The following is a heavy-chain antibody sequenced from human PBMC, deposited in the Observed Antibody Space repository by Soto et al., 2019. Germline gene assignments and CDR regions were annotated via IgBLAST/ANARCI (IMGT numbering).Heavy chain of an antibody. J-gene: IGHJ4*02. CDR2: ISSSGSTI. Sequence: QVQLVESGGGLVKPGGSLRLSCAASGFTFSDYYMSWIRQAPGKGLEWVSYISSSGSTIYYADSVKGRFTISRDNAKNSLYLQMNSLRAEDTAVYYCARAVGYDFWSGYYPVVVFDYWGQGTLVTVSS. CDR1: GFTFSDYY. D-gene: IGHD3-3*01. V-gene: IGHV3-11*01. CDR3: ARAVGYDFWSGYYPVVVFDY.